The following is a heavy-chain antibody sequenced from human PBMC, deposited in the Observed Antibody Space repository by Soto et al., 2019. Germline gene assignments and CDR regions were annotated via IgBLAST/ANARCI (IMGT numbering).Heavy chain of an antibody. Sequence: QVQLVESGGGVVQPGRSLRLSCAASGFTFSSYGMHWVRQAPGKGLEWVAVISYDGSNKYYADSVKGRFTISRDNSQNSLYMQMNSLRAEDTAVYYCAKDLEWSSVRVYAIGGFDYWGQGTLVTVSS. J-gene: IGHJ4*02. D-gene: IGHD2-8*01. V-gene: IGHV3-30*18. CDR3: AKDLEWSSVRVYAIGGFDY. CDR2: ISYDGSNK. CDR1: GFTFSSYG.